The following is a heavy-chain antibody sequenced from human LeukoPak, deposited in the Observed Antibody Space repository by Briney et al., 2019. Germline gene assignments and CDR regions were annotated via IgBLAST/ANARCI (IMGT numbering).Heavy chain of an antibody. CDR3: ARDPWHPAAAGTWGGDY. J-gene: IGHJ4*02. CDR2: IWYDGSNK. V-gene: IGHV3-33*01. CDR1: GFTFSSYG. D-gene: IGHD6-13*01. Sequence: PGRSLRLSCAASGFTFSSYGMHWVRQAPGKGLEWVAVIWYDGSNKYYADSGKGRFTISRENSKNTLYLQMNSLRAEDTAVYYCARDPWHPAAAGTWGGDYWGQGTLVTVSS.